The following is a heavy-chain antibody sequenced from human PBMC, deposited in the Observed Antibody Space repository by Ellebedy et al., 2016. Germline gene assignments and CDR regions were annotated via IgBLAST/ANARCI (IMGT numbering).Heavy chain of an antibody. CDR2: INHSGST. CDR3: ARDREFVVPAADGNYYYYYMDV. V-gene: IGHV4-34*01. Sequence: SETLSLXXAVYGGSFSGYYWSWIRQPPGKGLEWIGEINHSGSTNYNPSLKSRVTISVDTSKNQFSLKLSSVTAADTAVYYCARDREFVVPAADGNYYYYYMDVWGKGTTVTVSS. J-gene: IGHJ6*03. CDR1: GGSFSGYY. D-gene: IGHD2-2*01.